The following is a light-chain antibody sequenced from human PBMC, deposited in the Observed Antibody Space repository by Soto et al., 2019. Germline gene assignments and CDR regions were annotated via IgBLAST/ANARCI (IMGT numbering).Light chain of an antibody. Sequence: DSVTTQSPDSLAVSLGERPTINCKSSESVFYSSNNKNYLAWYQQKPGQPPKMLIYWASTRESGVPDRFSGGGSGTDFTLNISSLQAEDVAVYYCKQYHNTPQTFGQGTKVEIK. CDR2: WAS. CDR3: KQYHNTPQT. CDR1: ESVFYSSNNKNY. J-gene: IGKJ1*01. V-gene: IGKV4-1*01.